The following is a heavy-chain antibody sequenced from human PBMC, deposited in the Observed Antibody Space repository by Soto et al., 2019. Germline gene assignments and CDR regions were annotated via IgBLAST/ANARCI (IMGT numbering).Heavy chain of an antibody. CDR3: ARGGTEHLTHYFIDY. Sequence: EVQLVESGGGLVQPGGSLRVSCVVSGFTLSDYYMDWVRQAPGKGLEWIGGIRSKAKSYRTEYAASVQGRFTISGQDPISTLFLQMNSLETDDTAVYYCARGGTEHLTHYFIDYWGQGTLVTVSS. D-gene: IGHD3-10*01. V-gene: IGHV3-72*01. CDR2: IRSKAKSYRT. J-gene: IGHJ4*02. CDR1: GFTLSDYY.